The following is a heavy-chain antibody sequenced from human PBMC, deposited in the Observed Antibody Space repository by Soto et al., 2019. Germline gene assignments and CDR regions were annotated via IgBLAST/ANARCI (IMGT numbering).Heavy chain of an antibody. CDR3: ARWLPGDYCYYMDV. D-gene: IGHD5-18*01. J-gene: IGHJ6*03. CDR2: ISAYNGNT. V-gene: IGHV1-18*01. CDR1: GYTFTSYG. Sequence: QVQLVQSGAEVKKPGASGKVSCKASGYTFTSYGISWVRQAPGQGLAWLGWISAYNGNTNYAQKLQGRVTMTADTSPSPAYMELRSLRSDDTAVYYCARWLPGDYCYYMDVWGKGTTVTVSS.